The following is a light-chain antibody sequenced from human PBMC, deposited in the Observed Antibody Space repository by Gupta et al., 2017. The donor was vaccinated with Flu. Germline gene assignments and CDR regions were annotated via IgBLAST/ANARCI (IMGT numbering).Light chain of an antibody. J-gene: IGLJ2*01. CDR1: SSAFGGYKY. Sequence: SSAFGGYKYVSWYQQNPGKAPKLMICDVSKRPAGVSNRFSGSKSGNTDSLTISGLQAEDEAEYYCSSYTSSTSLVVFGGGTRLTVL. V-gene: IGLV2-14*04. CDR3: SSYTSSTSLVV. CDR2: DVS.